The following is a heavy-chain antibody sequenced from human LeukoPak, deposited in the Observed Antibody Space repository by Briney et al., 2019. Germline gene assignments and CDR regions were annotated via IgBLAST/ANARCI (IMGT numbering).Heavy chain of an antibody. Sequence: ASVKVSCKASGYTFTSYGISWVRQAPGQGLEWMGGIIPIFGTANYAQKLQGRVTMTTDTSTSTAYMELRSLRSDDTAVYYCARGALGGSWYMGYYYYYYMDVWGKGTTVTVSS. D-gene: IGHD6-13*01. CDR2: IIPIFGTA. V-gene: IGHV1-18*01. CDR3: ARGALGGSWYMGYYYYYYMDV. CDR1: GYTFTSYG. J-gene: IGHJ6*03.